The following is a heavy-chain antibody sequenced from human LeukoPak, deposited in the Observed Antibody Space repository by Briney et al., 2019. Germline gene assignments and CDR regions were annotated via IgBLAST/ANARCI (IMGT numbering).Heavy chain of an antibody. CDR3: ARCLVAAGSPFDY. J-gene: IGHJ4*02. V-gene: IGHV3-23*01. D-gene: IGHD6-13*01. CDR2: ISGSGGST. Sequence: GGSLRLSCAASGFTFSSYAMSWVRQAPGKGLEWVSAISGSGGSTYYADSVKGRFTISRDNSKNTLYLQMNSLRAEDTAVYYCARCLVAAGSPFDYWGQGTLVTVSS. CDR1: GFTFSSYA.